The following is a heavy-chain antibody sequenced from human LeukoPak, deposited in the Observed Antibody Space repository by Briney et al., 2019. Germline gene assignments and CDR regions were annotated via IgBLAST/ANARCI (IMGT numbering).Heavy chain of an antibody. J-gene: IGHJ4*02. CDR2: IYHSGST. V-gene: IGHV4-38-2*02. CDR1: GYSISSGYY. Sequence: SETLSLTCTVSGYSISSGYYWGWIRQPPGKGLEWIGSIYHSGSTYYNPSLKSRVTISVDTSKNQFSLKLSSVTAADTAVYYCARRVIGYSSSRPGFDYWGQGTLVTVSS. CDR3: ARRVIGYSSSRPGFDY. D-gene: IGHD6-13*01.